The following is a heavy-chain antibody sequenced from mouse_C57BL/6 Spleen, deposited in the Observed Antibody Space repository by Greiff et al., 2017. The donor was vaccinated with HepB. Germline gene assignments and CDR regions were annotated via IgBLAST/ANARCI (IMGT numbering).Heavy chain of an antibody. CDR1: GFNIKDYY. D-gene: IGHD3-2*02. CDR3: TTGQLRLRYAMDY. V-gene: IGHV14-1*01. J-gene: IGHJ4*01. Sequence: VQLQQSGAELVRPGASVKLSCTASGFNIKDYYMHWVKQRPEQGLEWIGRIDPEDGDTEYAPKFQGKATMTADTSSNTAYLQLSSLTSEDTAVYYCTTGQLRLRYAMDYWGQGTSVTVSS. CDR2: IDPEDGDT.